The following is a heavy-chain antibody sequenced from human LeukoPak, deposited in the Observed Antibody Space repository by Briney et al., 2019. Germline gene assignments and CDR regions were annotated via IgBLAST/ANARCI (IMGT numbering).Heavy chain of an antibody. CDR1: GFTLSSYA. Sequence: TGGSLRLSCAASGFTLSSYAMHWVRQAPGKGLEYVSAISSNGGSTYYANSVKGRFTISRDNSKNTLYLQMGSLRAEDMAVYYCARAGYCSGGSCYRGAVDYWGQGTLVTVSS. J-gene: IGHJ4*02. CDR3: ARAGYCSGGSCYRGAVDY. V-gene: IGHV3-64*01. CDR2: ISSNGGST. D-gene: IGHD2-15*01.